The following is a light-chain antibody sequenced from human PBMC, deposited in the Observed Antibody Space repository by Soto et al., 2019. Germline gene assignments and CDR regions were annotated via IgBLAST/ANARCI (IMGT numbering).Light chain of an antibody. V-gene: IGKV1-33*01. Sequence: DIQMTQSPSSLSASVGDRVTITCQASHDITSYLNWYQHKPGKAPKLLSYDASILEAGVPSRFSGSGSGTYFTFTISSLQPEDVATYYCQKCDYLPIFGPGTTVDFK. CDR2: DAS. CDR3: QKCDYLPI. J-gene: IGKJ3*01. CDR1: HDITSY.